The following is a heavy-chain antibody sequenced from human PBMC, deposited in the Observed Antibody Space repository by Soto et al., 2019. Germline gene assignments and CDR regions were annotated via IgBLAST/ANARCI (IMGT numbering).Heavy chain of an antibody. CDR2: ISSSSSYI. J-gene: IGHJ4*02. Sequence: EVQLVESGGGLVKPGGSLRLSCAASGFTFSSYSMNWVRQAPGKGLEWVSSISSSSSYIYYADSVKGRFTISRDNAKNSLYLQMNSLRAEDTAVYYCARDIWDDYGDYEGWYWGQGTLVTVSS. CDR3: ARDIWDDYGDYEGWY. CDR1: GFTFSSYS. D-gene: IGHD4-17*01. V-gene: IGHV3-21*01.